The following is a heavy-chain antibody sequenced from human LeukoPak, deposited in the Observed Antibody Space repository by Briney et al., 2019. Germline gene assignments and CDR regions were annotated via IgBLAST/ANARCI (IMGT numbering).Heavy chain of an antibody. J-gene: IGHJ4*02. Sequence: SETLSLTCTVSGGSITSSSYYWGWIRQPPGTGLQWIGSFYYSGSTYYNPSLKSRVTIYVDTSKNQFSLKLSSVTAAGTAVYYCARAGFWSGYTDYWGQGTLVTVSS. CDR2: FYYSGST. D-gene: IGHD3-3*01. V-gene: IGHV4-39*07. CDR1: GGSITSSSYY. CDR3: ARAGFWSGYTDY.